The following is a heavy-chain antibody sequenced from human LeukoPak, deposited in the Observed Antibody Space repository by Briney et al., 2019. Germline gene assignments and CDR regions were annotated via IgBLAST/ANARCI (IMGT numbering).Heavy chain of an antibody. CDR1: GGSISSYY. D-gene: IGHD3/OR15-3a*01. CDR3: ARGRSRWTGYSNWFDP. CDR2: IYYSGST. J-gene: IGHJ5*02. Sequence: SETLSLTCTVSGGSISSYYWSWIRQPPGKGLEWIGYIYYSGSTNYNPSLESRVTISVDTSKNQFSLKLSSVTAADTAVYYCARGRSRWTGYSNWFDPWGQGTLVTVSS. V-gene: IGHV4-59*01.